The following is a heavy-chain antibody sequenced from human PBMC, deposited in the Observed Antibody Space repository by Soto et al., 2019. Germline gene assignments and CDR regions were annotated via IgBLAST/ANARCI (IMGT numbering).Heavy chain of an antibody. Sequence: QVQLVESGGGVVQPGRSLRLSCAASGFTFSSYAMHWVRQAPGKGLEWVAVISYDGSNKYYADSVKGRFTISRDNSKHTLYLQMNILRAEDTAVYYCARASPLSIAAAGTGDYWGQGTLVTVSS. CDR3: ARASPLSIAAAGTGDY. J-gene: IGHJ4*02. CDR2: ISYDGSNK. CDR1: GFTFSSYA. D-gene: IGHD6-13*01. V-gene: IGHV3-30-3*01.